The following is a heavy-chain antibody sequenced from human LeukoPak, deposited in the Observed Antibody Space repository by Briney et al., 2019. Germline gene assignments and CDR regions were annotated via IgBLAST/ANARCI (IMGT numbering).Heavy chain of an antibody. D-gene: IGHD2-2*01. Sequence: GGSLRLSCKASGYTFTGYYMHWVRQAPGQGLEWMGWINPNSGGTNYAQKFQGRVTMTRDTSTSTAYMELRSLRSDDTAVYYCARALCSSTSCSYSLYYYYMDVWGKGTTVTVSS. CDR1: GYTFTGYY. CDR3: ARALCSSTSCSYSLYYYYMDV. CDR2: INPNSGGT. J-gene: IGHJ6*03. V-gene: IGHV1-2*02.